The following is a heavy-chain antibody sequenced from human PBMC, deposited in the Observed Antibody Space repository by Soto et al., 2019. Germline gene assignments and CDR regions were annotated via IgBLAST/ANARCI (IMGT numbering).Heavy chain of an antibody. J-gene: IGHJ5*02. V-gene: IGHV3-33*01. CDR1: GFTFSSYG. D-gene: IGHD3-10*01. Sequence: GGSLRLSCAASGFTFSSYGMHWVRQAPGKGLEWVAVIWYDGSNKYYADSVKGRFTISRDNSKNTLYLQMNSLRAEDTAVYYCARDFAPSTYYYGSGSYSPWFDPWGQGTLVTVSS. CDR2: IWYDGSNK. CDR3: ARDFAPSTYYYGSGSYSPWFDP.